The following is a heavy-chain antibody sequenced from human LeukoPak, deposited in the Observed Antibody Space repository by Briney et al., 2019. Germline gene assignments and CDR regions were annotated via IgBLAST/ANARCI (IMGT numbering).Heavy chain of an antibody. CDR3: ARESSYYDSSGYYYYYGMDV. V-gene: IGHV1-46*01. D-gene: IGHD3-22*01. Sequence: VASVMVSCKVSGYTFTSYYMHWVRQAPGQGLEWMGIINPSGGSTSYAQKFQGRVTMTRDTSTSTVYMELSSLRSEDTAVYYCARESSYYDSSGYYYYYGMDVWGQGTTVTVSS. CDR1: GYTFTSYY. J-gene: IGHJ6*02. CDR2: INPSGGST.